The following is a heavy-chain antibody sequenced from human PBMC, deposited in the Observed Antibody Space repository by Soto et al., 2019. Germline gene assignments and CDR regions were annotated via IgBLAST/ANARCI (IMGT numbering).Heavy chain of an antibody. D-gene: IGHD3-10*01. CDR2: ISSSSSTI. V-gene: IGHV3-48*01. CDR3: ARDKCSITMVRGGYVMYV. J-gene: IGHJ6*04. CDR1: GFTFSSYS. Sequence: GGSLRLSCAASGFTFSSYSMNWVRQAPGKGLEWVSYISSSSSTIYYADSVKGRFTISRDNAKNSLYLQMNSLRAEDTAVYYCARDKCSITMVRGGYVMYVWGKGTTVTVSS.